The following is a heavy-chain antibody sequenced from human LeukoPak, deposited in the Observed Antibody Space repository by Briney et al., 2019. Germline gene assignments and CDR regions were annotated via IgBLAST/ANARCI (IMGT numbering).Heavy chain of an antibody. CDR3: AKDPGYDILTGYYSL. D-gene: IGHD3-9*01. CDR2: ISGSGGST. CDR1: GFTFSSYA. V-gene: IGHV3-23*01. J-gene: IGHJ4*02. Sequence: GGSLRLSCAASGFTFSSYAMSWVRQAPGKGLGWVSAISGSGGSTYYADSVKGRFTISRGNSKNTLYLQMNSLRAEDTAVYYCAKDPGYDILTGYYSLWGQGTLVTVSS.